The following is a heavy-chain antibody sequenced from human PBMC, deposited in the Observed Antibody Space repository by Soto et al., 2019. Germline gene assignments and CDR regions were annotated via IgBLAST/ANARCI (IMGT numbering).Heavy chain of an antibody. D-gene: IGHD6-6*01. J-gene: IGHJ4*02. V-gene: IGHV4-34*01. CDR2: INHSGST. CDR3: ASWPIASSYFDY. Sequence: SETLSLTCAVYGGSFSGYYWSWIRQPPGKGLEWIGEINHSGSTNYNPSLKSRVTISVDTSKNQFSLKLSSVTAADTAVYYCASWPIASSYFDYWGQGTLVTVSS. CDR1: GGSFSGYY.